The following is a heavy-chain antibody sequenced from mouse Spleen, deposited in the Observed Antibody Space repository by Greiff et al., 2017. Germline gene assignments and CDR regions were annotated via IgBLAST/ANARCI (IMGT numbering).Heavy chain of an antibody. CDR2: ISSGGGNT. J-gene: IGHJ4*01. Sequence: DVMLVESGGGLVKPGGSLKLSCAASGFTFSSYTMSWVRQTPAKRLEWVATISSGGGNTYYPDSVKGRFTISRDNARNTLYLQMSSLRSEDTAMYYCARRGDYGKMDYWGQGTSVTVSS. CDR1: GFTFSSYT. D-gene: IGHD2-1*01. CDR3: ARRGDYGKMDY. V-gene: IGHV5-9*01.